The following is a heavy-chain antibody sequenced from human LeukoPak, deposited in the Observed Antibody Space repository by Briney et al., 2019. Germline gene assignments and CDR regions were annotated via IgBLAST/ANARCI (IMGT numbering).Heavy chain of an antibody. Sequence: GGSLRLSCAASGFTFTSYSMNWVRQAPGKGLEWVASISSSSSYIYYADSVKGRFTISRDNAKNSLYLQMNSLRAEDTAVYYCARVGHRSSSWTVWLHAYFDYWGEGTLVTVSS. CDR3: ARVGHRSSSWTVWLHAYFDY. V-gene: IGHV3-21*01. D-gene: IGHD6-13*01. CDR1: GFTFTSYS. J-gene: IGHJ4*02. CDR2: ISSSSSYI.